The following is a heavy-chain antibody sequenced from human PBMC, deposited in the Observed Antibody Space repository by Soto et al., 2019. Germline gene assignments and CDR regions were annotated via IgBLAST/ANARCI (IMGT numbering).Heavy chain of an antibody. V-gene: IGHV1-69*06. CDR1: GGTFSSSA. D-gene: IGHD6-19*01. CDR3: ARSETAGHRGFDI. J-gene: IGHJ3*02. CDR2: FIPTFGTA. Sequence: QVQLVQSGAEMREPGSSVKVSCKASGGTFSSSAINWLRQAPGQGPEWMGGFIPTFGTAHYIEKFRGRVTTTADTSTSTAYMEVSSLTSEDTAMYFCARSETAGHRGFDISGQGTMVTVSS.